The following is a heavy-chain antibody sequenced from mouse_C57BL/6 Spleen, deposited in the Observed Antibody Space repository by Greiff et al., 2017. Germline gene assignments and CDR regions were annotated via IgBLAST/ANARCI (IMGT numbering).Heavy chain of an antibody. CDR1: GFTFSSYA. Sequence: EVMLVESGGGLVKPGGSLKLSCAASGFTFSSYAMSWVRQTPEKRLEWVATISDGGSYTYYPDNVKGRFTISRGKAKNNLYLQMSHLKSEDTAMYYCARSYLLFDDWGQGTTLTVSS. CDR2: ISDGGSYT. J-gene: IGHJ2*01. CDR3: ARSYLLFDD. D-gene: IGHD5-5*01. V-gene: IGHV5-4*03.